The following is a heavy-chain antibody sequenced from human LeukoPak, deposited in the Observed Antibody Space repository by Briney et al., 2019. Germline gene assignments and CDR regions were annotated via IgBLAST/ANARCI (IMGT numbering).Heavy chain of an antibody. J-gene: IGHJ4*02. V-gene: IGHV1-24*01. D-gene: IGHD3-22*01. Sequence: ASVKVSCKVSGYTLTELSMHWVRQAPGKGLEWMGGFDPEDGETIYAQKFQGRVTMTEDTSTDTAYMELSSLRSEDTAVYYCATDLFPGDYYDSSGYVGWGQGTLVTVSS. CDR3: ATDLFPGDYYDSSGYVG. CDR2: FDPEDGET. CDR1: GYTLTELS.